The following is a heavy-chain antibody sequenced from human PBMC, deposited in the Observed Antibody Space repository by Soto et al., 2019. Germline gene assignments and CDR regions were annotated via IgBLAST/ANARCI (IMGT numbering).Heavy chain of an antibody. CDR2: ISYDGSNK. Sequence: QVQLVESGGGVVQPGRSLRLSCAASGFTFSSYAMHWVRQAPGTGLEWVAVISYDGSNKYYADSVKGRFTISRDNSKNTLYRQMNSLRAEDTAVYYCARGRAVAGGFYFDLWGRGTLVTVSS. D-gene: IGHD6-19*01. CDR1: GFTFSSYA. V-gene: IGHV3-30-3*01. J-gene: IGHJ2*01. CDR3: ARGRAVAGGFYFDL.